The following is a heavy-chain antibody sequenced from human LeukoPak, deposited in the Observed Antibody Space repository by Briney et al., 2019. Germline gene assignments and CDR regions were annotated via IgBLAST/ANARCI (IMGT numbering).Heavy chain of an antibody. D-gene: IGHD1-26*01. J-gene: IGHJ4*02. CDR1: GFTFSSYA. CDR2: ISYDGSNK. Sequence: GGSLRLSCAASGFTFSSYAMHWVRQAPGKGLEWVAVISYDGSNKYYADSVKGRCTISRDNSKNTLYLQMNSLRAEDTAVYYCARDRVGATDYFDYWGQGTLVTVSS. V-gene: IGHV3-30-3*01. CDR3: ARDRVGATDYFDY.